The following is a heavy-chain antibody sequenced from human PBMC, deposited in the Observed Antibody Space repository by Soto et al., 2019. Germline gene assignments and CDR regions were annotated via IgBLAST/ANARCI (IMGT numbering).Heavy chain of an antibody. CDR1: GFTFSSYS. D-gene: IGHD2-21*02. V-gene: IGHV3-21*01. CDR2: IGTRSDI. J-gene: IGHJ6*02. CDR3: AREETAWPLAYGLDV. Sequence: PGGSLRLSCAASGFTFSSYSMHWVRQAPGKGLEWVSSIGTRSDIYYADSVKGRFTISRDNAKNSLSLQMNSRTAEDTAVYYCAREETAWPLAYGLDVWGQGTTVTVSS.